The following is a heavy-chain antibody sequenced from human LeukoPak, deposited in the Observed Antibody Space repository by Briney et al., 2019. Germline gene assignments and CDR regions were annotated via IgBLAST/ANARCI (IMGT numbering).Heavy chain of an antibody. J-gene: IGHJ3*01. CDR2: IYWDDDK. Sequence: SGPTLVKPTQTVTLTCTFPGFSLSTGGVGVGVGWIRQPPGKALEWLALIYWDDDKRYSPSLKSRLTITKDTSKNQVVLTMTNMDPPDTSTYYCAHPGGPGSFDVWGQGTVVTVSS. V-gene: IGHV2-5*02. CDR1: GFSLSTGGVGVG. D-gene: IGHD3-10*01. CDR3: AHPGGPGSFDV.